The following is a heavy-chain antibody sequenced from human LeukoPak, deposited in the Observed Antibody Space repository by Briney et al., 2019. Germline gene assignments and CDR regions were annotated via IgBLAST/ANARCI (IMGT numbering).Heavy chain of an antibody. D-gene: IGHD2-8*02. CDR3: AREDTGGLDY. V-gene: IGHV4-39*07. J-gene: IGHJ4*02. Sequence: SETLSLTCSVSGGSISGSSHYWDWIRQPPGEGLEWIGSIYYSGSTYYNPSLKSRVTISVDTSKNQFSLKLISVTAADTAVYYCAREDTGGLDYWGQGILVTVSP. CDR2: IYYSGST. CDR1: GGSISGSSHY.